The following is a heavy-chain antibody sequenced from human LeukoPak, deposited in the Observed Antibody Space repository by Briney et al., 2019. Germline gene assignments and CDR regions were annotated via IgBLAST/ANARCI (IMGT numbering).Heavy chain of an antibody. D-gene: IGHD1-26*01. J-gene: IGHJ4*02. CDR1: GYTFTTYW. V-gene: IGHV5-51*01. CDR2: IYPSDSDT. Sequence: GESLKISCKGSGYTFTTYWIGWVRQTPEKGLEWMGIIYPSDSDTRYSPSFKGQVTISADKSISTAYLQWTTLEASDTAIYYCARRTLGATYDYWGQGTLVTVSS. CDR3: ARRTLGATYDY.